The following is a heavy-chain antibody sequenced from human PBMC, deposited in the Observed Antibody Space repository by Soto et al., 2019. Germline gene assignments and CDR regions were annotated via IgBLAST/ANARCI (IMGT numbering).Heavy chain of an antibody. V-gene: IGHV3-21*01. CDR1: GFTFSSYS. J-gene: IGHJ3*01. D-gene: IGHD2-15*01. CDR3: ASPPAILGS. Sequence: EVQLVESGGGLVKPGGSLRLSCAASGFTFSSYSMNWVRQAPGKGLEWVSSISSSSSYIYYADSVKGRFTISRDNAKNSLYRQMNSLRAEDTAVYYCASPPAILGSWGQGTMVTVSS. CDR2: ISSSSSYI.